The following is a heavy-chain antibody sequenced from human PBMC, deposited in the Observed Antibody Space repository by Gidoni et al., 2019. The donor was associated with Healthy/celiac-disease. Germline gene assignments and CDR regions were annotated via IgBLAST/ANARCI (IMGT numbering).Heavy chain of an antibody. V-gene: IGHV3-30*18. D-gene: IGHD6-13*01. J-gene: IGHJ6*02. Sequence: QVQLVESGGGVVQPGRCLRLSSSAAGFPFSTSGLPWVRQAPGKGLEWVAVISDDGSNKYYADSVKGRFTISRDNSRNTLYLQMNSLRAEDTAVYYCAKSGEAAAGSLYYYGMDVWGQGTTVTVSS. CDR1: GFPFSTSG. CDR2: ISDDGSNK. CDR3: AKSGEAAAGSLYYYGMDV.